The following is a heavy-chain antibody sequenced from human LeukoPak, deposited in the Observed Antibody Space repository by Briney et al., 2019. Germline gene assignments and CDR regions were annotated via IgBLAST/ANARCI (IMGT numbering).Heavy chain of an antibody. CDR1: GYTFTSYD. CDR3: ARGLPIYYYYSMDV. CDR2: MNPNSGNT. V-gene: IGHV1-8*01. D-gene: IGHD1-26*01. J-gene: IGHJ6*02. Sequence: ASVKVSCKASGYTFTSYDINWVRQATGQGLEWMGWMNPNSGNTGYAQKFQGRVTMTRNTSISTAYMELSSLRSEDTAVHYCARGLPIYYYYSMDVWGQGTTVTVSS.